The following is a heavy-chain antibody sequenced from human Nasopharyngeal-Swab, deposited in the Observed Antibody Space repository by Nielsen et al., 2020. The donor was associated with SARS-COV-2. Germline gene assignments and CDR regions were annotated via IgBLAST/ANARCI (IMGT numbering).Heavy chain of an antibody. CDR2: IYYSGST. V-gene: IGHV4-39*01. CDR3: ASIAAAGAPGY. Sequence: WIRQPPGKELEWIGSIYYSGSTYYNPSLKSRVTIPVDTSKNQFSLKLSSVTAADTAVYYCASIAAAGAPGYWGQGTLVTVSS. J-gene: IGHJ4*02. D-gene: IGHD6-13*01.